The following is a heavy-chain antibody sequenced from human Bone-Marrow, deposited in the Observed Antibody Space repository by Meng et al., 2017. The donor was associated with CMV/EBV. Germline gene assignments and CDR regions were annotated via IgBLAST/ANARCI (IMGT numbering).Heavy chain of an antibody. CDR3: ARGNVDIVATMGTTYYFDY. CDR1: GGSISSYY. V-gene: IGHV4-59*01. Sequence: GSLRLSCTVSGGSISSYYWSWIRQPPGKGLEWIGYIYYSGSTNYNPSPKSRVTISVDTSKNQFSLKLSSVTAADTAVYYCARGNVDIVATMGTTYYFDYWGQGTLVTVSS. D-gene: IGHD5-12*01. CDR2: IYYSGST. J-gene: IGHJ4*02.